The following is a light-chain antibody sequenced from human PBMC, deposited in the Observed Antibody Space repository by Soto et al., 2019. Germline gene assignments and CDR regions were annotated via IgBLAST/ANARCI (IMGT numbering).Light chain of an antibody. V-gene: IGKV3D-20*01. CDR3: QQYGSSPWT. CDR2: DAS. J-gene: IGKJ1*01. Sequence: EIVLTQSPATLSLSPGERATLSCGASQIVSSIFLAWYQQKPGLAPRLLIYDASSRATGIPDRFSGSGSGTDFTLTISRLEPEDFAVYYCQQYGSSPWTFGQGTKVEIK. CDR1: QIVSSIF.